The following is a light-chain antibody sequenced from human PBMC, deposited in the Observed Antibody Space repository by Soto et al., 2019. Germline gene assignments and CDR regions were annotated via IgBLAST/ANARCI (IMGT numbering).Light chain of an antibody. J-gene: IGLJ3*02. Sequence: QTVGTQEPSFSVSPGGTVTLTCGLSSGPVFTSSYPNWYQQTPGQAPRTLIFNTNTRSSGVPDRFSGSILGDKAALTITGAQADDDSYYYCLLYLGGGIWVCGGGTKRTVL. CDR1: SGPVFTSSY. CDR2: NTN. CDR3: LLYLGGGIWV. V-gene: IGLV8-61*01.